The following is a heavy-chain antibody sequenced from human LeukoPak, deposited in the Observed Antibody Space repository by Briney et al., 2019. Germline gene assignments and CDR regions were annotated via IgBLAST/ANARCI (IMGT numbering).Heavy chain of an antibody. D-gene: IGHD3-3*01. CDR2: LSYGGTNK. CDR1: GFIFSSYD. J-gene: IGHJ3*01. CDR3: ARDRSGYANDAFDF. Sequence: GGSLRLSCAASGFIFSSYDMHWARQAPGKGLEWVAVLSYGGTNKYYADSVKGRFTISRDNSKNTMFLQMNSLRAEDTAVYHCARDRSGYANDAFDFWGQGTMVTVSS. V-gene: IGHV3-30-3*01.